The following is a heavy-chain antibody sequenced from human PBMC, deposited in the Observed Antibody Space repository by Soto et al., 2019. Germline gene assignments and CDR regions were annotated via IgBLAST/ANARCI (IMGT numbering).Heavy chain of an antibody. V-gene: IGHV4-34*01. CDR2: INHSGST. CDR1: GGSFSGYY. CDR3: ARAMTTVTTIDY. D-gene: IGHD4-17*01. J-gene: IGHJ4*02. Sequence: SETLSLTCAVYGGSFSGYYWSWIRQPPGKGLEWIGEINHSGSTNYNPSLKSRVTISVDTSKNQFSLKLSSVTAADTAVYYCARAMTTVTTIDYWGQGTQVTVSS.